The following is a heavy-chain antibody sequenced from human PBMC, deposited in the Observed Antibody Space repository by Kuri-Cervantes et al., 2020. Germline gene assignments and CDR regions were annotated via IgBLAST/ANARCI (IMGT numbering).Heavy chain of an antibody. CDR3: SPHYDSSGYPTFDY. J-gene: IGHJ4*02. V-gene: IGHV3-23*01. CDR2: ISGSGGST. D-gene: IGHD3-22*01. Sequence: GESLKISCAASGFTFSSYAMSWVRQAPGKGLEWVSAISGSGGSTYYADSVKDRFTISRDNSKNTLYLQMNSLRAEDTAVYYCSPHYDSSGYPTFDYWGQGTLVTVSS. CDR1: GFTFSSYA.